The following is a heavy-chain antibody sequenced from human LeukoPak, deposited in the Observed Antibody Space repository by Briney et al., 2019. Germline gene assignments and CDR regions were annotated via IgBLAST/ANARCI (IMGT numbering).Heavy chain of an antibody. CDR3: ARVGSTVAAGTPDY. V-gene: IGHV3-11*06. CDR1: GFTFSDYY. CDR2: ISGSGSHT. Sequence: EGSLRLSCAASGFTFSDYYMSWIRQAPGKGLEWLSYISGSGSHTTYADSVRGRFTISRDNAKNSLSLQVNSLRADDTAVYYCARVGSTVAAGTPDYWGQGTLVTVSS. J-gene: IGHJ4*02. D-gene: IGHD6-13*01.